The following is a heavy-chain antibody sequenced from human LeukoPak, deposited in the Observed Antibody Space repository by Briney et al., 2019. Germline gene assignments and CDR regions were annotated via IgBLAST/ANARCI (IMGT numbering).Heavy chain of an antibody. J-gene: IGHJ4*02. D-gene: IGHD2-15*01. CDR2: IWYDGSNK. CDR1: GFTFSSYG. V-gene: IGHV3-33*06. Sequence: PGRSLRLSCAASGFTFSSYGMHWVRQAPGKGLEWVAVIWYDGSNKYYADSVKGRFTISRDNSKNTLYLQMNSLRAEDTAVYYCAKDRSSGGSCYDYWGQGTLVTVSS. CDR3: AKDRSSGGSCYDY.